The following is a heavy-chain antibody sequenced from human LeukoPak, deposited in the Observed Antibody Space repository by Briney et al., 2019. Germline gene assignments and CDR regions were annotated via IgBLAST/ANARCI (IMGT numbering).Heavy chain of an antibody. Sequence: PSETLSLTCAVYGGSFSGYYWSWIRQPPGKGLEWIGEINHSGSTNYNPSLKSRVTISVDTSKNQISLKLSSVTAADTAVYYCARGDFPVLMVRRHYYGMDVWGQGTTVTVSS. CDR2: INHSGST. CDR3: ARGDFPVLMVRRHYYGMDV. CDR1: GGSFSGYY. V-gene: IGHV4-34*01. J-gene: IGHJ6*02. D-gene: IGHD3-10*01.